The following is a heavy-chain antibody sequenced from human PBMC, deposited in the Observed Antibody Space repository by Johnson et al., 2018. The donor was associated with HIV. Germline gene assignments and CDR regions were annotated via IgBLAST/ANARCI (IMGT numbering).Heavy chain of an antibody. CDR2: IKSKTDGGTT. Sequence: VQLVESGGGLVQPGGSLRLSCAASGFTVSSNYMSWVRQAPGKGLEWVGRIKSKTDGGTTDYAAPVKGSFTISRDDSKNSLYLQMNSLIPEETALYYCAKERRGLDAFDIWGQGTMVTVSS. J-gene: IGHJ3*02. V-gene: IGHV3-15*05. D-gene: IGHD5-12*01. CDR1: GFTVSSNY. CDR3: AKERRGLDAFDI.